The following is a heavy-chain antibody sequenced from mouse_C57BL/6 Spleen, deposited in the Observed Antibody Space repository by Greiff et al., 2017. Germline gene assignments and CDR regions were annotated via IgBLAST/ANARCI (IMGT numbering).Heavy chain of an antibody. D-gene: IGHD2-1*01. CDR3: ARLDGNYFAWFAY. Sequence: QVQLKQSGAELARPGASVKLSCKASGYTFTSYGISWVKQRTGQGLEWIGEIYPRSGNTYYNEKFKGKATLTADKSSSTAYMELRSLTSEDSAVYFCARLDGNYFAWFAYWGQGTLVTVSA. J-gene: IGHJ3*01. CDR1: GYTFTSYG. V-gene: IGHV1-81*01. CDR2: IYPRSGNT.